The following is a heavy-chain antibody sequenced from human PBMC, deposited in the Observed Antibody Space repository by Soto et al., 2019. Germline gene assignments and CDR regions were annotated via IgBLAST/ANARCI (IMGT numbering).Heavy chain of an antibody. CDR3: AREGHSSGLDY. Sequence: PSETLSLTCTVSGGSISSGGYYWSWIRQHPGKGLEWIGYIYYSGSTYYNPSLKSRVTISVDTSKNQFSLKLSSMTAADTAVYYCAREGHSSGLDYWGQGTLVTVSS. J-gene: IGHJ4*02. D-gene: IGHD6-19*01. CDR2: IYYSGST. CDR1: GGSISSGGYY. V-gene: IGHV4-31*03.